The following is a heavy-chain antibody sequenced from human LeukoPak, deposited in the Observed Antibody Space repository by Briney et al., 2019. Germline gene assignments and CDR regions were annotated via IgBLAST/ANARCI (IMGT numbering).Heavy chain of an antibody. CDR1: GGSISSGGYY. J-gene: IGHJ3*02. CDR2: IYYSGST. Sequence: PSQTLSLTCTVSGGSISSGGYYWSWIRQHPGKGLEWIGYIYYSGSTYYNPSLKSRVTMLVDTSKNQFSLKLSSVTAADTAVYYCARSRANYYDFWSGYQPYDAFDIWGQGTMVTVSS. D-gene: IGHD3-3*01. V-gene: IGHV4-31*03. CDR3: ARSRANYYDFWSGYQPYDAFDI.